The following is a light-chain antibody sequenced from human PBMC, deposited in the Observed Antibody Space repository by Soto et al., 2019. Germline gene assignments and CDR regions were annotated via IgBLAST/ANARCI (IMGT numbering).Light chain of an antibody. Sequence: PSTLSSSVGARVTITCRASQSISSWLAWYQQKPGKAPKLLIYDASSLESGVPSRFSGSGSGTDFTLTISSLQSEDFATYYCQQLDSYPITFGQGTRLEIK. CDR3: QQLDSYPIT. V-gene: IGKV1-5*01. J-gene: IGKJ5*01. CDR1: QSISSW. CDR2: DAS.